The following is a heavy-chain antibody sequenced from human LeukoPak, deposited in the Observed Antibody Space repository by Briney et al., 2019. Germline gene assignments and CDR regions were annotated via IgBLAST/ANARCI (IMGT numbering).Heavy chain of an antibody. CDR3: ARGRTSYYYDSSGYHFKPFFDY. V-gene: IGHV4-34*01. J-gene: IGHJ4*02. CDR1: GGSFSGYY. D-gene: IGHD3-22*01. Sequence: SETLSLTCAVYGGSFSGYYWSWIRQPPGKGLEWIGEINHSGSTNYNPSLKSRVTISVDTSKNQFSLKLSSVTAADTAVYYCARGRTSYYYDSSGYHFKPFFDYWGQGTLVTVSS. CDR2: INHSGST.